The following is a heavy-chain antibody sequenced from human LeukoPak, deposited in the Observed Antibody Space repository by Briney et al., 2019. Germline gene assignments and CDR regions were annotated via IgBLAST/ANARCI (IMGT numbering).Heavy chain of an antibody. CDR3: KIVVVPAAMRDP. Sequence: PGGSLRLSCAASGFTFSDYYMTWIRQAPGKGLEWVSYISSSGSTIYYADSVKGRFTISRDNAKNSLYLQMNSLRAEDTAVYYCKIVVVPAAMRDPWGQGTLVTVSS. J-gene: IGHJ5*02. V-gene: IGHV3-11*01. CDR1: GFTFSDYY. D-gene: IGHD2-2*01. CDR2: ISSSGSTI.